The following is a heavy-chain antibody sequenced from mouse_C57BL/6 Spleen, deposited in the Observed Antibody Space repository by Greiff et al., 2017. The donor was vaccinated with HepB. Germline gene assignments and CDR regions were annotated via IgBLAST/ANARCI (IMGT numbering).Heavy chain of an antibody. V-gene: IGHV1-80*01. J-gene: IGHJ1*03. CDR1: GYAFSSYW. Sequence: VKLQQSGAELVKPGASVKISCKASGYAFSSYWMNWVKQRPGKGLEWIGQIYPGDGDTNYNGKFKGKATLTADKSSSTAYMQLSSLTSEDSAVYFCARSGTGTNWYFDVWGTGTTVTVSS. D-gene: IGHD4-1*01. CDR2: IYPGDGDT. CDR3: ARSGTGTNWYFDV.